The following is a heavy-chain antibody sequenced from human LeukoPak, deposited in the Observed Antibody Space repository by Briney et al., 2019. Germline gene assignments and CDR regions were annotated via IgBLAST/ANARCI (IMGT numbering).Heavy chain of an antibody. CDR1: GFTFSDYA. D-gene: IGHD3-22*01. V-gene: IGHV3-23*01. Sequence: GGSLRLSCAASGFTFSDYAMTWVRQAPGKGLEWVSTLTGTGGTTFYADSVQGRFTISRDNSKNTLYLQMYSLRAEGTAVYYCARNYDSSGYYQVDHWGQGTLVTVSS. CDR2: LTGTGGTT. J-gene: IGHJ4*02. CDR3: ARNYDSSGYYQVDH.